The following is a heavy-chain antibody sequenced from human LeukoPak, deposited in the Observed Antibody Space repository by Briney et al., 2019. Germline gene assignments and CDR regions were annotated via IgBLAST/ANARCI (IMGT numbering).Heavy chain of an antibody. CDR1: GFTFSSYA. Sequence: GGSLRLSCAASGFTFSSYAMSWVRQAPGKGLEWVSAISGSGGSTYYADSVKGRFTISRDSSKNTLYLQMNSLRAEDTAVYYCAKGYSSGWYYIQHYWGQGTLVTVSS. J-gene: IGHJ4*02. CDR2: ISGSGGST. D-gene: IGHD6-19*01. V-gene: IGHV3-23*01. CDR3: AKGYSSGWYYIQHY.